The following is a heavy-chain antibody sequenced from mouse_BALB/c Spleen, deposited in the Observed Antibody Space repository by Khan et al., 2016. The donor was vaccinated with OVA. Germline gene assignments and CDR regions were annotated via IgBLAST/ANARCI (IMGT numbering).Heavy chain of an antibody. CDR2: IWSAGST. D-gene: IGHD2-4*01. V-gene: IGHV2-2*02. CDR3: ARRGYDYGRGAWFAY. CDR1: GFSLTNYS. J-gene: IGHJ3*01. Sequence: QVQLKQSGPGLVQPSQSLSITCTVSGFSLTNYSVHWVRQSPGKGLEWLGVIWSAGSTDYNAAFISRLSISKDNSRSQVFFKMNSLQPNDTAIYYCARRGYDYGRGAWFAYWGQGTLVTVPA.